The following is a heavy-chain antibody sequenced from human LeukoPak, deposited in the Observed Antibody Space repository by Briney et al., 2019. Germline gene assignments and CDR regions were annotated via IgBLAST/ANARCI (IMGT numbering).Heavy chain of an antibody. CDR1: GFTVSSNY. Sequence: GGSLRLSCAASGFTVSSNYMTWVRQAPGKGLEWVSIIYSGGSTDYADSVKGRFTLSRDNSKNTVYLQMNSLRVEDTAVYYCGRWDSSGWSLDYWGQGTLVTVSS. CDR2: IYSGGST. D-gene: IGHD6-19*01. CDR3: GRWDSSGWSLDY. J-gene: IGHJ4*02. V-gene: IGHV3-66*01.